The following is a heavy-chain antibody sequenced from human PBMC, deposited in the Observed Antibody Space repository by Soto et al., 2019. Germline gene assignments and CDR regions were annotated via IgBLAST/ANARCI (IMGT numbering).Heavy chain of an antibody. Sequence: ETLSLTCTVSGGSISSGYWSWIRQPPGKGLEWIGYFHDSGFTNYNASLRRRVTISVDTSNNQLSLKLTSVTAADTAVYYCAKESIGGWVLHWGQGTLVTVSS. D-gene: IGHD6-19*01. CDR2: FHDSGFT. V-gene: IGHV4-59*01. CDR1: GGSISSGY. J-gene: IGHJ4*02. CDR3: AKESIGGWVLH.